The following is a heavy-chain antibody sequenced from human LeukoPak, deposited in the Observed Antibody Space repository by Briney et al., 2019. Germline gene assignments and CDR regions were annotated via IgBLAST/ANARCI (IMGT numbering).Heavy chain of an antibody. CDR2: IYHSGST. D-gene: IGHD1-1*01. CDR1: GGSISSGGYY. Sequence: PSETLSLTCTVSGGSISSGGYYWSWIRQPPGKGLQWIGYIYHSGSTYYNPSLKSRVTISVVRSKNQFSLKLSSVTAADAAVYYCARALSDNWNLRGFDYWGQGTLVTVSS. CDR3: ARALSDNWNLRGFDY. V-gene: IGHV4-30-2*01. J-gene: IGHJ4*02.